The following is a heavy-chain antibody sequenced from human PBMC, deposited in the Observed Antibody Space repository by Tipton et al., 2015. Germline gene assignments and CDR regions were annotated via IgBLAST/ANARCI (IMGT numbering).Heavy chain of an antibody. CDR2: ISNSGITI. CDR1: GFTFTDYY. D-gene: IGHD3-10*01. Sequence: SLRLSCAASGFTFTDYYMTWFRQAPGKGLEWVSYISNSGITIYYADSVKGRFTISRDNANSSLYLQMNSLRAEDTALYYCARQTGDMRIPMWLHPWGQGALVTVS. J-gene: IGHJ5*02. V-gene: IGHV3-11*01. CDR3: ARQTGDMRIPMWLHP.